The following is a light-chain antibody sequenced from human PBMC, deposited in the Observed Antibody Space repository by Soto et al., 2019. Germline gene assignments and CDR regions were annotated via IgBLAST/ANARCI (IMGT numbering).Light chain of an antibody. V-gene: IGLV8-61*01. Sequence: QTVVTQEPSFSVSPGRTVTLTCGLSSGSVSTSYYPSWYQQTPGQAPRTLIYSTNTRSSGVPDRFSGSILGNKAALTITGAQADDEADYYCALYMGSGIWVFGGGTKPPS. CDR2: STN. CDR1: SGSVSTSYY. J-gene: IGLJ3*02. CDR3: ALYMGSGIWV.